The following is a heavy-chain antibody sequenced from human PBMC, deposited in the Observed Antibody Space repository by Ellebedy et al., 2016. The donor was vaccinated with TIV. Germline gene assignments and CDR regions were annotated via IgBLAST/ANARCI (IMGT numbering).Heavy chain of an antibody. D-gene: IGHD6-13*01. CDR1: GYTFTDYG. CDR2: INTYNGNT. V-gene: IGHV1-18*01. CDR3: ARDAEDSTWYSGQYYFDY. Sequence: AASVKVSCKASGYTFTDYGISWVRQAPGQGLEWMGWINTYNGNTNYAQKVQGRVTMTTDTSTRTAYMEVRSLRSDDTAVYYCARDAEDSTWYSGQYYFDYWGQGTLVTVSS. J-gene: IGHJ4*02.